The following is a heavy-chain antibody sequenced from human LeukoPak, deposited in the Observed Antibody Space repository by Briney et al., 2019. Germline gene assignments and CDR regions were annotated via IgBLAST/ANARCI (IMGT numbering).Heavy chain of an antibody. CDR3: ASKMATKYDY. D-gene: IGHD5-12*01. V-gene: IGHV3-48*04. CDR2: ISSSGSTI. J-gene: IGHJ4*02. CDR1: GFTFSSYS. Sequence: PGGSLRLSCAASGFTFSSYSLNWVRQAPGKGLEWISYISSSGSTIYYADSVKGRFTISRDNAKNSLYLQMNSLRAEDTAVYYCASKMATKYDYWGQGTLVTVSS.